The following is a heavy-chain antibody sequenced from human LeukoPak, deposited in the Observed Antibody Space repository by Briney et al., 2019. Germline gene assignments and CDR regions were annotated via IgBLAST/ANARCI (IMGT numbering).Heavy chain of an antibody. Sequence: SSETLSLTCTVSGGSVSSYYWSWIRQPPGKGLEWIGYVYYSGSTNYNPSLKSRVTISVDTSKNQFSLRLSSVTAADTAVYNCARLPFPYSSSWSSFDYWGQGTLVTVSS. V-gene: IGHV4-59*08. CDR2: VYYSGST. D-gene: IGHD6-13*01. J-gene: IGHJ4*02. CDR1: GGSVSSYY. CDR3: ARLPFPYSSSWSSFDY.